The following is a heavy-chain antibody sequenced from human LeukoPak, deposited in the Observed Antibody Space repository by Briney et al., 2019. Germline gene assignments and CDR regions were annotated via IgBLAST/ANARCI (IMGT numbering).Heavy chain of an antibody. V-gene: IGHV3-23*01. D-gene: IGHD6-13*01. CDR3: AHISSSWPDY. CDR1: GFTFSSYA. J-gene: IGHJ4*02. CDR2: ISGSGGST. Sequence: GGSLRLSCAASGFTFSSYAMSWVRQAPGKGLEWVSAISGSGGSTYYADSVKGRFTISRDNSKNTLYLQVNSLRAEDTAVYYCAHISSSWPDYWGQGTLVTDSS.